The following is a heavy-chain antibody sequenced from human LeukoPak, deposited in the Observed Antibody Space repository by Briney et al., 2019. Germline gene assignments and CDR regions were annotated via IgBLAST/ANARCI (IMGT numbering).Heavy chain of an antibody. Sequence: PSETLSLTCTVSGGSISSYYWSWIRQPPGKGLEWIGYIYTSGSTNYNPSLKSRVTISVDTSKNQFSLKLSSVTAADTAVYYCARPYYVFRSGPNGFDPWGQETLVTVSS. CDR2: IYTSGST. V-gene: IGHV4-4*09. CDR1: GGSISSYY. D-gene: IGHD3-3*01. CDR3: ARPYYVFRSGPNGFDP. J-gene: IGHJ5*02.